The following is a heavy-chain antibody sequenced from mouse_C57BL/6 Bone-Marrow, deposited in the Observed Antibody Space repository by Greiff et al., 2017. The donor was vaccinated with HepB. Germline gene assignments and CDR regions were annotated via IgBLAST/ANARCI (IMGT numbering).Heavy chain of an antibody. D-gene: IGHD2-4*01. CDR3: AREAYDSDY. CDR2: INPSTGGT. Sequence: EVQLQESGPELVKPGASVKISCKASGYSFTGYYMNWVKQSPEKSLEWIGEINPSTGGTTYNQKFKAKATLTVDKSSRTTYMQLKSLTSEDSAVYYCAREAYDSDYWGQVTTLTV. J-gene: IGHJ2*01. V-gene: IGHV1-42*01. CDR1: GYSFTGYY.